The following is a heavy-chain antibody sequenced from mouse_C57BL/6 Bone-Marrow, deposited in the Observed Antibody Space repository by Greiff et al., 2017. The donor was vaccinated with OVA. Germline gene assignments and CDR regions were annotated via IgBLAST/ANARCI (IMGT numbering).Heavy chain of an antibody. CDR1: GFTFSDYY. J-gene: IGHJ3*01. Sequence: EVKLQESGGGLVQPGGSLKLSCAASGFTFSDYYMYWVRQTPEKRLEWVAYISNGGGSTYYPDTVKGRFTISRDKAKNTLYLQMSRLKAEDTAMYYCARLYGFAYWGQGTLVTVSA. V-gene: IGHV5-12*01. CDR3: ARLYGFAY. CDR2: ISNGGGST. D-gene: IGHD1-1*01.